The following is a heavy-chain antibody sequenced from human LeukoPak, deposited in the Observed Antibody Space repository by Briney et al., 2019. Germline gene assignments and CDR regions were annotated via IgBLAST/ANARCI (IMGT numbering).Heavy chain of an antibody. V-gene: IGHV3-30*18. D-gene: IGHD5-18*01. CDR1: GFTFRSFG. CDR2: ISYDGSDK. CDR3: AKDSVDTTIFDAFDI. J-gene: IGHJ3*02. Sequence: PGGSLRLSCTGSGFTFRSFGMHWVRQAPGKGLEWVAFISYDGSDKYYTDSVKGRFTISRDNSKNTLYLQMNSLRAEDTAVYYCAKDSVDTTIFDAFDIWGQGTMVTVSS.